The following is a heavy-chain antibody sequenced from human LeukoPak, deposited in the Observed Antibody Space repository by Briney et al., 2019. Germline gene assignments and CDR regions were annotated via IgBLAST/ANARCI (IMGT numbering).Heavy chain of an antibody. CDR1: GYTFTNYG. CDR2: ISPNNGNT. J-gene: IGHJ4*02. D-gene: IGHD3-22*01. Sequence: ASVKVSCTASGYTFTNYGFSWVRQAPGQGLEWMGWISPNNGNTNYAQKLQGRVTMTTDTSTSTAYMELRSLRSDDTAVYYCARGGGDDYYDSSGYSDYWGQGTLVTVSS. V-gene: IGHV1-18*01. CDR3: ARGGGDDYYDSSGYSDY.